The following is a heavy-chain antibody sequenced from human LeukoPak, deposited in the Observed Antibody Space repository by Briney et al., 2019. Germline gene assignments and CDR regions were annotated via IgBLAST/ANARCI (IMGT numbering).Heavy chain of an antibody. CDR1: GGSISSSSYY. D-gene: IGHD3-22*01. J-gene: IGHJ4*02. Sequence: SEALSLTCTVSGGSISSSSYYWGWIRQPPGKGLEWIGSIYYIGNTYYNPSLKSRVTISVDTSKNQFSLKLSSVTAADTAVYYCARKVYDSSGYYRLFDYWGQGTLVTVSS. V-gene: IGHV4-39*07. CDR2: IYYIGNT. CDR3: ARKVYDSSGYYRLFDY.